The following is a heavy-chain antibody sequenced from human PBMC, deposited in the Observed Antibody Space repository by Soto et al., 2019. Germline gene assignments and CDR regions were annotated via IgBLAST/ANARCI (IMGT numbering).Heavy chain of an antibody. CDR2: ISYDGSNK. V-gene: IGHV3-30-3*01. Sequence: QVQLVESGGGVVQPGRSLRLSCAASGFTFSSYAMHWVRQAPGKGLEWVAVISYDGSNKYYADSVMGRFTISRDNSKNTLYLQMNSLRAEDTAVYYCARGVDSSGWYVLGWFDPWGQGTLVTVSS. J-gene: IGHJ5*02. CDR1: GFTFSSYA. CDR3: ARGVDSSGWYVLGWFDP. D-gene: IGHD6-19*01.